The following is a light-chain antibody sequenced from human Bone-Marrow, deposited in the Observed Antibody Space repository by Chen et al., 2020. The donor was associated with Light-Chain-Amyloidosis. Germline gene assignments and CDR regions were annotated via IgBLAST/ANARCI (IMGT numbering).Light chain of an antibody. CDR3: QQYGTSPLT. V-gene: IGKV3-20*01. Sequence: EIVLTQSPGTLSLSPGEGANLSCRASQTISSNYLTWYQQKFGQAPRLLIYGSSSRAPGIPDRFTGSGSGTDFTLTINRLEPADFAMYYCQQYGTSPLTFGGGTKVEIK. CDR1: QTISSNY. CDR2: GSS. J-gene: IGKJ4*01.